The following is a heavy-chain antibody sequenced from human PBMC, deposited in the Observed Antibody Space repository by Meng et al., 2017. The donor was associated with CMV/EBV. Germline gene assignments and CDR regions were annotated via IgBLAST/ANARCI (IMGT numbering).Heavy chain of an antibody. V-gene: IGHV4-4*07. CDR3: ARDLMNCSSTSCANWFDP. J-gene: IGHJ5*02. D-gene: IGHD2-2*01. CDR2: IYTSGST. Sequence: VPLRGCGPGLVKPSEALSLTCPASGGSISSYDWGWIRQPAGKGLEWIGRIYTSGSTNYNPSLKSRGTMSVDTSKNQFSLKLSSVTAADTAVYYCARDLMNCSSTSCANWFDPWGQGTLVTVSS. CDR1: GGSISSYD.